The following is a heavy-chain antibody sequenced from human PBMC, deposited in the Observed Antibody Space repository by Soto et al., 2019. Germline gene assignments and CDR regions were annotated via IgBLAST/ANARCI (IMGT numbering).Heavy chain of an antibody. Sequence: SETLSLTCTVSGGSITTSSHYWGWIRQSPGKGLECIGSIYYRGNTYYNPSLKSRVTISVDTSKNQFSLKLSSVTAADTAVYYCAREGGGYCSGGSCQVDYWGQGTLVTVSS. CDR3: AREGGGYCSGGSCQVDY. J-gene: IGHJ4*02. V-gene: IGHV4-39*02. CDR2: IYYRGNT. D-gene: IGHD2-15*01. CDR1: GGSITTSSHY.